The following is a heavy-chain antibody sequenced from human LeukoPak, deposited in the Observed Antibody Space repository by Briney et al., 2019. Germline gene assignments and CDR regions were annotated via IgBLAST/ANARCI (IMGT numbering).Heavy chain of an antibody. CDR3: ARDELGYSYGTLFDY. V-gene: IGHV1-18*01. CDR1: GYTFTSSG. Sequence: ASLKVSCKASGYTFTSSGISWVRQAPGQGLEWMGWISAYNGNTNYAQKLQGRVTMTTDTSTSTAYMELRSLRSDDTAVYYCARDELGYSYGTLFDYWGQGTLVTVSS. D-gene: IGHD5-18*01. CDR2: ISAYNGNT. J-gene: IGHJ4*02.